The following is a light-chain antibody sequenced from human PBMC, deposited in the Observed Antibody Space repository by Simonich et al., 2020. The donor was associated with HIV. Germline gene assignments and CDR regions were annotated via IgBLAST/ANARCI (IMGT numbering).Light chain of an antibody. CDR1: HSVSSN. J-gene: IGKJ2*01. Sequence: EIVMTQSPATLSVSPGERATLSCRASHSVSSNLDWYQQKPGQAPRLLIFDASTRATGGPAKFSGSGSGTEFTLTINSMQSEDFAVYYCQQYNNWPLFFGQGAKLEIK. CDR2: DAS. CDR3: QQYNNWPLF. V-gene: IGKV3-15*01.